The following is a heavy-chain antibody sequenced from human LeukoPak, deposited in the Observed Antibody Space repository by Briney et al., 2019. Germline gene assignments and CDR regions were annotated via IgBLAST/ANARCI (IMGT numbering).Heavy chain of an antibody. CDR2: IYYSGSP. CDR3: ARHGALYYEEDWFDP. D-gene: IGHD3-3*01. V-gene: IGHV4-39*01. J-gene: IGHJ5*02. CDR1: GGSISSSSYY. Sequence: PSETLSLTCTVSGGSISSSSYYWGWIRQPPGKGLEWIGSIYYSGSPYYNPSLKSRVTISVDTSKNQFSLKLSSVTAADTAVYYCARHGALYYEEDWFDPWGQGTLVTVSS.